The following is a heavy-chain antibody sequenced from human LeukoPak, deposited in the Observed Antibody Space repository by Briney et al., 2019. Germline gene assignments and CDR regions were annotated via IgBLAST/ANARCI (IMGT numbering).Heavy chain of an antibody. Sequence: HPGGSLRLSCAASGFTFDDYAMHWVRQGPGKGLEWVSGISWNSGSIGYADSVKGRFTVSRDNAKNSLYLQMNSLRPEDTAFYYCAKDGGHSSVLYYFESWGQGTLVTVSS. CDR2: ISWNSGSI. CDR1: GFTFDDYA. J-gene: IGHJ4*02. D-gene: IGHD6-19*01. V-gene: IGHV3-9*01. CDR3: AKDGGHSSVLYYFES.